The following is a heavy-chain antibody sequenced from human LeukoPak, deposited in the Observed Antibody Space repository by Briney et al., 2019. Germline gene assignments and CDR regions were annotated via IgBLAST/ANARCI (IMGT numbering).Heavy chain of an antibody. CDR2: ISYDGSDE. CDR1: GLAFSSYS. Sequence: GRSLRLSCVASGLAFSSYSMHWVRQAPGKGLEWVGVISYDGSDEYYTDSVKGRFTISRDNSKNTLYLQMNSLRAEDTAVYYCARDRLSPNNSGYHDYWGQGTLVTVSS. CDR3: ARDRLSPNNSGYHDY. V-gene: IGHV3-30*04. J-gene: IGHJ4*02. D-gene: IGHD3-22*01.